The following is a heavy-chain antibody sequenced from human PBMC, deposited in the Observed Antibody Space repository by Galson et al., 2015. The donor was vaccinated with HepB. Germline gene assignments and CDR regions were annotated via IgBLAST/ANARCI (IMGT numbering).Heavy chain of an antibody. CDR2: IWYDGSNK. CDR1: GFTFSSYG. V-gene: IGHV3-33*06. D-gene: IGHD1-1*01. J-gene: IGHJ6*02. Sequence: SLRLSCAASGFTFSSYGMHWVRQAPGKGLEWVAVIWYDGSNKYYADSVKGRFTISRDNSKNTLYLQMNSLRAEDTAVYYCAKFPSWNDVVHHYDYYYGMDVWGQGTTVTVSS. CDR3: AKFPSWNDVVHHYDYYYGMDV.